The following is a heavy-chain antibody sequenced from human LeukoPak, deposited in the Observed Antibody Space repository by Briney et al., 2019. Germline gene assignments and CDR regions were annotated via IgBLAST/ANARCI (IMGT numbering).Heavy chain of an antibody. V-gene: IGHV4-61*01. CDR1: GASVSSASY. J-gene: IGHJ5*02. CDR3: ARSRAFNSGAFDP. Sequence: SETLSLTCTVSGASVSSASYWTWIRQPPGKGVEWVAHIYNGVNTNYNPSLKSRVTISVDTSKNQFSLRLNSVTAADTAVYYCARSRAFNSGAFDPWGQGSLVTVSS. D-gene: IGHD1-26*01. CDR2: IYNGVNT.